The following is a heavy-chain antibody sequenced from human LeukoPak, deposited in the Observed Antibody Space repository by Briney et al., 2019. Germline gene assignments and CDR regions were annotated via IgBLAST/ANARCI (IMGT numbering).Heavy chain of an antibody. J-gene: IGHJ6*03. CDR1: GFTFSSYS. CDR2: ISSGSSYI. Sequence: GGSLRLSCAASGFTFSSYSMNWVRQAPGKGLEWVSSISSGSSYIYYADSVKGRFTISRDNAKNSLYLQMNSLRAEDTAVYYCARVRYELLLGGSYYYYYMDVWGKGTTVTVSS. V-gene: IGHV3-21*01. CDR3: ARVRYELLLGGSYYYYYMDV. D-gene: IGHD2-2*01.